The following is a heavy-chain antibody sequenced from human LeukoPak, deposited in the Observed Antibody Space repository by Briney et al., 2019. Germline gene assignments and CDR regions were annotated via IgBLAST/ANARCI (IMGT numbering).Heavy chain of an antibody. CDR3: AKGKKMTVAGLFDY. J-gene: IGHJ4*02. V-gene: IGHV3-9*01. Sequence: PGGSLRLSCAASGFTFDDYAMHWVRQAPRKGLEWVSGISWNSGGIGYADSVKGRFTISRDNAKNSLYMQMNSLRADDTALYYCAKGKKMTVAGLFDYWGQGTLVTVSS. CDR2: ISWNSGGI. D-gene: IGHD6-19*01. CDR1: GFTFDDYA.